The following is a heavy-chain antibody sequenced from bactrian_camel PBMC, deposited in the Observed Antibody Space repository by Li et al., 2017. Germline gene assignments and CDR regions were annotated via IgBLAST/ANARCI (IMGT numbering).Heavy chain of an antibody. D-gene: IGHD2*01. CDR1: GYTYKTYC. Sequence: HVQLVESGGGSVQAGGSLRLSCAASGYTYKTYCMGWFRQAPAKEREGVAAIDSDGNTDYADSVKGRFTITRDNAKNTVYLQMNSLKPEDTAVYYCVGGGTYYVLNTDYWAQGTQVTVS. CDR2: IDSDGNT. CDR3: VGGGTYYVLNTDY. V-gene: IGHV3S53*01. J-gene: IGHJ4*01.